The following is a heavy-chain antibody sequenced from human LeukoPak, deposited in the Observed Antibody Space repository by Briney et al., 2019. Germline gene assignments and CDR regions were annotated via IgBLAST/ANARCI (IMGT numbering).Heavy chain of an antibody. CDR2: VYYSGST. Sequence: SETLSLTCTVSSGSISSSSYYWSWIRQPPGKGLGWIGYVYYSGSTNYNPSLKSRVTISVDTSKNQFSLKLSSVTAADTAVYYCARHYSPQDYDSSGYLDWYFDLWGRGTLVTVSS. D-gene: IGHD3-22*01. J-gene: IGHJ2*01. CDR3: ARHYSPQDYDSSGYLDWYFDL. CDR1: SGSISSSSYY. V-gene: IGHV4-61*05.